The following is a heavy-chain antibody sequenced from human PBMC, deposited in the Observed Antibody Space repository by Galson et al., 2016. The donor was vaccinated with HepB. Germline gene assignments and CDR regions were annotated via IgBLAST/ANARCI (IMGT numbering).Heavy chain of an antibody. Sequence: SLRLSCAASGFTVSNKYMSWVRQAPGKGLEWLSVIYSGGSTYYAASVKGRFTISRDNSKNTVYLQMNNLRVEDTAVYYCAVEAGIAVAGPEFHYYYGMDVWGQGTTVTVSS. J-gene: IGHJ6*02. V-gene: IGHV3-53*01. CDR3: AVEAGIAVAGPEFHYYYGMDV. CDR1: GFTVSNKY. CDR2: IYSGGST. D-gene: IGHD6-19*01.